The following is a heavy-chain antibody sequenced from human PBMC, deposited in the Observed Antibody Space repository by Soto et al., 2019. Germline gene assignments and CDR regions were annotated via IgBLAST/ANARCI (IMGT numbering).Heavy chain of an antibody. CDR2: INPNSGGT. V-gene: IGHV1-2*04. D-gene: IGHD5-12*01. CDR1: GYTFTGYY. J-gene: IGHJ4*02. CDR3: AILERATIAKGSVARSNVDY. Sequence: QVQLVQSGAEVKKPGASVKVSCKASGYTFTGYYMHWVRQAPGQGLEWMGWINPNSGGTNYAQNFQGWVTMTRDTSISTAYMELIRLRADDTALYYCAILERATIAKGSVARSNVDYWGQGTLVTVSS.